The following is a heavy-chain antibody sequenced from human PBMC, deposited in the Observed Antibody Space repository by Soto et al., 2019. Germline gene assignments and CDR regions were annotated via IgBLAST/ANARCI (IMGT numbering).Heavy chain of an antibody. D-gene: IGHD2-2*02. V-gene: IGHV1-69*13. CDR1: GGTFSSYA. Sequence: SVKVSCKASGGTFSSYAISWLRQAPGQGLEWMGGIIPIFGTANYAQKFQGRVTITADESTSTAYMELSSLRSEDTAVYYCARDPHIVVVPAAIRFNWFDPWRQGTLVTVSS. CDR2: IIPIFGTA. CDR3: ARDPHIVVVPAAIRFNWFDP. J-gene: IGHJ5*02.